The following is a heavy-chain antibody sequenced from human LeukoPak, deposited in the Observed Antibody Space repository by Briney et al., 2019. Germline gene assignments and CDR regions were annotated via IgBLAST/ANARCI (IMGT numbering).Heavy chain of an antibody. J-gene: IGHJ3*02. Sequence: PGGSLRLSCAASGFTFDDYAMHWVRQAPGKGLEWVSGISWNSGSIGYADSVKGRFTISRDNAKNSLYLQMNSLRAEDTALYYCAKDKGLIGAFDIWGQGTMVTVSS. CDR2: ISWNSGSI. V-gene: IGHV3-9*01. D-gene: IGHD2-21*01. CDR3: AKDKGLIGAFDI. CDR1: GFTFDDYA.